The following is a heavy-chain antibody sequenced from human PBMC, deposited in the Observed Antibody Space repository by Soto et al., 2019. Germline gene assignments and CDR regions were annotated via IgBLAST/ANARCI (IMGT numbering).Heavy chain of an antibody. CDR3: TTDSRSSWYGQERFDP. J-gene: IGHJ5*02. D-gene: IGHD6-13*01. Sequence: LRLSCAASGFTFSNAWMSWVRQAPGKGLEWVGRIKSKTDGGTTDYAAPVKGRFTISRDDSKNTLYLQMNSLKTEDTAVYYCTTDSRSSWYGQERFDPWGQGTLVTVYS. V-gene: IGHV3-15*01. CDR2: IKSKTDGGTT. CDR1: GFTFSNAW.